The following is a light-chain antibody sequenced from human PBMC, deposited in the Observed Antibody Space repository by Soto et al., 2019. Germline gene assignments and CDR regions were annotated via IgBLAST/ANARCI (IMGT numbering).Light chain of an antibody. CDR2: EVS. CDR3: ISYTSDDVRYV. CDR1: NSDVGIYDF. Sequence: QSALTQPASVSGTPGQSITISCTGSNSDVGIYDFVSWYQHHPGRAPKLIVSEVSHRPSGVSNPFSGSKSGNTAPLTISGIQSEDEADYYCISYTSDDVRYVFGTGTKLTLL. J-gene: IGLJ1*01. V-gene: IGLV2-14*01.